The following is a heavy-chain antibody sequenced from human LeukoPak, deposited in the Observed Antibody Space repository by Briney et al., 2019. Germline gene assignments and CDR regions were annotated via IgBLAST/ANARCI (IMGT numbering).Heavy chain of an antibody. CDR2: ISSSGSTI. Sequence: GGSLRLSCVLPGLTFSDAWMSWVRQAPGKGLEWVSYISSSGSTIYYADSVKGRFTISRDNAKNSLYLQMNSLRAEDTAVYYCAREVYCSSTSCFLKYYYYYMDVWGKGTTVTVSS. D-gene: IGHD2-2*01. CDR3: AREVYCSSTSCFLKYYYYYMDV. CDR1: GLTFSDAW. V-gene: IGHV3-11*01. J-gene: IGHJ6*03.